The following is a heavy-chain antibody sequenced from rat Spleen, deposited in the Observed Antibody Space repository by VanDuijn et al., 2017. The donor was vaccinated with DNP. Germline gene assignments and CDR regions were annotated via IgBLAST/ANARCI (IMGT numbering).Heavy chain of an antibody. CDR3: ATHYYGSYWYFDF. CDR1: GFTFSNYN. D-gene: IGHD1-6*01. CDR2: IIYDGSRT. J-gene: IGHJ1*01. V-gene: IGHV5S10*01. Sequence: EVQLVESGGGLVQPGRSLKLSCAASGFTFSNYNMAWVRQAPKKGLEWVATIIYDGSRTYYRASVKGRFTISRDNAKSTLYLQMDSLRSEDTATYYCATHYYGSYWYFDFWGPGTMVTVSS.